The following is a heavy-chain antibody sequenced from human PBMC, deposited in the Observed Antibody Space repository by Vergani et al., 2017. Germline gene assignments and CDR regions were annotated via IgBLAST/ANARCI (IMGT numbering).Heavy chain of an antibody. D-gene: IGHD2-2*01. J-gene: IGHJ2*01. V-gene: IGHV3-48*03. CDR2: ISSSGSTI. Sequence: EVQLVESGGGLVQPGGSLRLSCAASGFTFSSYEMNWVRQAPGKGLEWVSYISSSGSTIYYADSVKGRFTISRDNAKNSLYLQMNSLRAEDTAVYYCARGHCSSTSCLQWYFDLWGRGTLVTVSS. CDR3: ARGHCSSTSCLQWYFDL. CDR1: GFTFSSYE.